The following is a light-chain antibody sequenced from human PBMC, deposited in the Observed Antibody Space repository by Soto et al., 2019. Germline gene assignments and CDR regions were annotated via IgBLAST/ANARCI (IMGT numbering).Light chain of an antibody. CDR1: QSVLYSSNDRSY. CDR2: WAS. V-gene: IGKV4-1*01. CDR3: QQYFTTPWT. Sequence: EIVMTQSPDSLAVSLGERATIKCKSSQSVLYSSNDRSYLAWFQQKPGQPPKALIYWASSRESGVPDRFSGSGSGTDFTLSISILQAEAVEVYFCQQYFTTPWTFGQGTKVEI. J-gene: IGKJ1*01.